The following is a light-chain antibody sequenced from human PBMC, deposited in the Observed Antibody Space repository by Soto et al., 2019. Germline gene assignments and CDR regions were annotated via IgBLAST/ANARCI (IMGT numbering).Light chain of an antibody. V-gene: IGLV1-47*01. CDR1: ISNLGSNY. Sequence: QSVLTQPHSASGTPGQRVTISCSGSISNLGSNYVSWYQQVPGMAPKLLIYSDTQRPSGVPDRFSGSKSGTSASLAISGLRSDDEADYYCATWRDSVRGVLLGGGTKVTVL. J-gene: IGLJ3*02. CDR3: ATWRDSVRGVL. CDR2: SDT.